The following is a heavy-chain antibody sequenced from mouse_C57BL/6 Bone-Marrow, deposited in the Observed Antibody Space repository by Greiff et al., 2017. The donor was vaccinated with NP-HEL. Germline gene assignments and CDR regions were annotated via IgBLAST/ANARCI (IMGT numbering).Heavy chain of an antibody. Sequence: QVQLQQSGAELVRPGASVKLSCKASGYTFTDYYINWVKQRPGQGLEWIARIYPGSGNTYYNEKFKGKATLTAEKSSSTAYMQLSSLTSEDSAVYFCAIYYDYDGTGIWDYWGQGTTLTVSS. D-gene: IGHD2-4*01. CDR3: AIYYDYDGTGIWDY. J-gene: IGHJ2*01. CDR2: IYPGSGNT. V-gene: IGHV1-76*01. CDR1: GYTFTDYY.